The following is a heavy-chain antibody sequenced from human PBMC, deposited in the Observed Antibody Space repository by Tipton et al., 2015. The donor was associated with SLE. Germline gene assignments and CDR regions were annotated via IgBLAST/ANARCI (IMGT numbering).Heavy chain of an antibody. V-gene: IGHV4-34*01. CDR1: DGWYDGSFSSFY. CDR3: ARAGHRNSWFVDF. Sequence: TLSLTCAVYDGWYDGSFSSFYWSWIRQPPGKGLEWIGEIDHSGRSNYKPSLKSRVTMSVETSKNQFSLGLSSVTAADTAVYCCARAGHRNSWFVDFWGQGTPVTVSS. CDR2: IDHSGRS. D-gene: IGHD6-13*01. J-gene: IGHJ4*02.